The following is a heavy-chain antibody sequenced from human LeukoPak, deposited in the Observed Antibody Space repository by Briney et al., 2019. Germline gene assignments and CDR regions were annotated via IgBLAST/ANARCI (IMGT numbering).Heavy chain of an antibody. CDR2: IYTSGST. J-gene: IGHJ5*02. V-gene: IGHV4-4*07. CDR1: GGSISSYY. D-gene: IGHD3/OR15-3a*01. Sequence: PSETLSLTCTVSGGSISSYYWSWIRQPAGKGLEWIGRIYTSGSTNYNPSLKSRVTMSVDTSKNQFSLKLSSVTAADTAVYYCARDYWTLTAIGNWFDPWGQGTLVTVSS. CDR3: ARDYWTLTAIGNWFDP.